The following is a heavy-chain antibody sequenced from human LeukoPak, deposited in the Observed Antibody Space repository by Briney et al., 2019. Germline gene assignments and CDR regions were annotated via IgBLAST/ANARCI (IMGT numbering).Heavy chain of an antibody. CDR2: ISSGNSYI. V-gene: IGHV3-21*01. J-gene: IGHJ4*02. CDR1: GFTFSSYS. Sequence: GGSLRLSCAASGFTFSSYSMNWVRQAPGKGLEWVSSISSGNSYIYYADSVKGRFTISRDNAKNSLYLRMNSLRAEDTAVYYCAREILAPGKTHDYWGQGTLVSVSS. CDR3: AREILAPGKTHDY.